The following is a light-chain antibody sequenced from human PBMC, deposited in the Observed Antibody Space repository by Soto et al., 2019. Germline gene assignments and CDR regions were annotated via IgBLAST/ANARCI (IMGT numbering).Light chain of an antibody. V-gene: IGLV1-51*01. CDR3: GTWDNSLSAL. Sequence: QSVLTQPPSVSAAPGQKVTIPCSGSSSNIGDNSVSWWQQLPGRAPKLLIYDNNKRPSGIPDRFSGSKSGTSATLGITGLQTGDEADYYCGTWDNSLSALFGGGTKLTVL. J-gene: IGLJ3*02. CDR2: DNN. CDR1: SSNIGDNS.